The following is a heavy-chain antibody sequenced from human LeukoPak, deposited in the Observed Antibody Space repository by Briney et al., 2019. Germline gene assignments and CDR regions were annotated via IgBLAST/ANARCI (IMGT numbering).Heavy chain of an antibody. CDR2: IYYSGST. Sequence: TTSETLSLTCTVSGGSISSSSYYWGWIRQPPGKGLEWIGSIYYSGSTYYNPSLKSRVTISVDTSKNQFSLKLSSVTAADTAVYYCARHTLRYFDWLPPDCGFDPWGQGTLVTVSS. CDR1: GGSISSSSYY. CDR3: ARHTLRYFDWLPPDCGFDP. D-gene: IGHD3-9*01. J-gene: IGHJ5*02. V-gene: IGHV4-39*01.